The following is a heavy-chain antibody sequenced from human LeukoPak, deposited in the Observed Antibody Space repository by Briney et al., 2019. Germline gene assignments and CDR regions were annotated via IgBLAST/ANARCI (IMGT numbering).Heavy chain of an antibody. J-gene: IGHJ3*02. Sequence: ASVKVSCKASGYTFTSYDINWVRQAIGQGLEWMGWMNPNSGNTGYAQKFQGRVTMTRNTSISTAYMELSSLRSEDTAVYYCAKNTYYDFWSGYYNDAFDIWGQGTMVTVSS. CDR3: AKNTYYDFWSGYYNDAFDI. V-gene: IGHV1-8*01. CDR2: MNPNSGNT. CDR1: GYTFTSYD. D-gene: IGHD3-3*01.